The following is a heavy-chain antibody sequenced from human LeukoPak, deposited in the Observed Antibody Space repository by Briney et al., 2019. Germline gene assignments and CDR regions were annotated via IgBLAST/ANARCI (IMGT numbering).Heavy chain of an antibody. CDR3: ARDLPRYCSSTSCQGNY. J-gene: IGHJ4*02. CDR2: INAGNGNT. D-gene: IGHD2-2*01. Sequence: ASVKVSCKASGYTFTSYAMHWVRQAPGQRLEWMGWINAGNGNTKYSQKFQGRVTITRVTSASTAYMELSSLRSEDTAVYYCARDLPRYCSSTSCQGNYWGQGTLVTVSS. V-gene: IGHV1-3*01. CDR1: GYTFTSYA.